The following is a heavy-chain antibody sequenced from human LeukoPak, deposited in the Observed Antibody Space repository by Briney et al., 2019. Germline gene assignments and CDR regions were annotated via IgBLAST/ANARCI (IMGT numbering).Heavy chain of an antibody. CDR3: ARREGYVTGGTDY. D-gene: IGHD1/OR15-1a*01. CDR1: GFTVSSNY. CDR2: IYSGGST. V-gene: IGHV3-66*04. Sequence: GGSLRLSCAASGFTVSSNYMSWVRQAPGKGLEWVSVIYSGGSTYYADSVKGRFTISRDNSKNTLYLQMNSLRAEDTAVYYCARREGYVTGGTDYRGQGTLVTVSS. J-gene: IGHJ4*02.